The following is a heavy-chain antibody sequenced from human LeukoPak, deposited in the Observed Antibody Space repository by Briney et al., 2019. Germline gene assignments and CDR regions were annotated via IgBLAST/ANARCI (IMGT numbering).Heavy chain of an antibody. V-gene: IGHV1-46*01. Sequence: GASVKVCKASGYTFTSYYMHWVRQAPGQGLEWMGIINPSGGSTSYAQKFQGRVTMTRDTSTSTDYMELSSLRSEDTAVYYCARSSGRSPNRDYMDVWGKGTTVTVSS. CDR2: INPSGGST. D-gene: IGHD1-14*01. CDR3: ARSSGRSPNRDYMDV. J-gene: IGHJ6*03. CDR1: GYTFTSYY.